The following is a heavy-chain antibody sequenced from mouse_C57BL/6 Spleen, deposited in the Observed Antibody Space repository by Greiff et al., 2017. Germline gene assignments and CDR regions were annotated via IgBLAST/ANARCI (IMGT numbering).Heavy chain of an antibody. CDR3: ARKGDNYYGSSYDYFDY. D-gene: IGHD1-1*01. CDR1: GYTFTDYN. V-gene: IGHV1-18*01. J-gene: IGHJ2*01. CDR2: INPNNGGT. Sequence: VQLQQSGPELVKPGASVKIPCKASGYTFTDYNMDWVKQSHGKSLEWIGDINPNNGGTIYNQKFKGKATLTVDKSSSTAYMELRSLTSEDTAVYYCARKGDNYYGSSYDYFDYWGQGTTLTVSS.